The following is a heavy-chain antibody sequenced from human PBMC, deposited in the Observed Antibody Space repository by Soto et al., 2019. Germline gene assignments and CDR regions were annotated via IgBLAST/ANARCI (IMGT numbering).Heavy chain of an antibody. D-gene: IGHD5-18*01. CDR3: ARGDVDTAMEFDY. V-gene: IGHV3-11*01. J-gene: IGHJ4*02. CDR1: GFTFSDYY. CDR2: ISSSGSTI. Sequence: GGSLRLSCAASGFTFSDYYMSWIRQAPGKGLEWVSYISSSGSTIYYADPVKGRFTISRDNAKNSLYLQMNSLRAEDTAVYYCARGDVDTAMEFDYWGQGTLVTVSS.